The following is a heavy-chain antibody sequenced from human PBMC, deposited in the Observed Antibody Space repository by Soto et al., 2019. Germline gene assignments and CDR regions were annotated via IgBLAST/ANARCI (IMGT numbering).Heavy chain of an antibody. D-gene: IGHD1-20*01. V-gene: IGHV4-34*01. CDR2: INQYGTT. CDR1: GESLSDHY. J-gene: IGHJ5*02. Sequence: QVQLQQWGAGLLKPSETLSLICAVSGESLSDHYWSWIRQSPGKGLEWIGDINQYGTTNYNPSLKRRVTTSPDTSKKQFFLRLASVTAADTAIYYCARSAHISGGTRCFDPWGQGTLFTVSS. CDR3: ARSAHISGGTRCFDP.